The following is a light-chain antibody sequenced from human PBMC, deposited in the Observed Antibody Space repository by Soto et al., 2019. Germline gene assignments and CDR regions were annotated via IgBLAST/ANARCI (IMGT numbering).Light chain of an antibody. Sequence: QSALTQPASVSGSPGQSITISCTGTSSDVGSYNLVSWYQQHPGKAPKLMIYEGNKRPSGVSNRFSGSKSANTASLTISGLQTEDEAVYYCCSYAGTNTFVFGTGTKLTVL. CDR2: EGN. J-gene: IGLJ1*01. CDR3: CSYAGTNTFV. CDR1: SSDVGSYNL. V-gene: IGLV2-23*01.